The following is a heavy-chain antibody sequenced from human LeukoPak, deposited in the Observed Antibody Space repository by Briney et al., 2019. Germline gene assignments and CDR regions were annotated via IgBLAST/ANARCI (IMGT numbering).Heavy chain of an antibody. CDR1: GASISSGGYY. Sequence: PSETLSLTCTVSGASISSGGYYWSWIRQHPGKGLEWFGYIYYSGSTYYNPSLKSRVTISVDTSKNQFSLKLSSVTAADTAVYYCARALSDDCSGGSCYFFDYWGQGTLVTVSS. V-gene: IGHV4-31*03. D-gene: IGHD2-15*01. CDR3: ARALSDDCSGGSCYFFDY. J-gene: IGHJ4*02. CDR2: IYYSGST.